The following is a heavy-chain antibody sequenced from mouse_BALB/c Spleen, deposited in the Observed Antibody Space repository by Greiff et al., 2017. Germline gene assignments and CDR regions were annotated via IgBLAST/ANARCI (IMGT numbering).Heavy chain of an antibody. Sequence: EVQLQESGPGLVKPSQSLSLTCSVTGYSITSGYYWNWIRQFPGNKLEWMGYISYDGSNNYNPSLKNRISISRDTSKNKFFLKLNSVTTEDTATYYCARFYYGSLDYWGQGTTLTVSS. D-gene: IGHD1-1*01. CDR1: GYSITSGYY. CDR2: ISYDGSN. J-gene: IGHJ2*01. CDR3: ARFYYGSLDY. V-gene: IGHV3-6*02.